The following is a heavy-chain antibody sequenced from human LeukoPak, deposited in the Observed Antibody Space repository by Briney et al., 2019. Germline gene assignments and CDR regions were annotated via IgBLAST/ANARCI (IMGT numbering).Heavy chain of an antibody. D-gene: IGHD3-10*01. V-gene: IGHV3-30*03. CDR3: ASSMVRGVTYYYYGMDV. CDR1: GFTFSSYG. CDR2: ISYDGSNK. J-gene: IGHJ6*04. Sequence: PGGSLRLSCAASGFTFSSYGMHWVRQAPGKGLEWVAVISYDGSNKYYADSVKGRFTISRDNSKNTLYLQMNSLRAEDTAVYYCASSMVRGVTYYYYGMDVWGKGTTVTVSS.